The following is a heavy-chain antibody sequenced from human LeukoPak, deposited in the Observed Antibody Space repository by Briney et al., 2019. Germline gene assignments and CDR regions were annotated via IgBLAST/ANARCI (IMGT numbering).Heavy chain of an antibody. Sequence: GGSLRPSCAASGFTFSSYGMSWVRRAPGKGPEWVSGISGSGGNTYYADSVKGRFTVSRDNSQNTLYLQMNTLRAEDTAVYYCAKVVSGYHFDYWGQGTLVTVSS. CDR1: GFTFSSYG. CDR2: ISGSGGNT. J-gene: IGHJ4*02. CDR3: AKVVSGYHFDY. V-gene: IGHV3-23*01. D-gene: IGHD5-12*01.